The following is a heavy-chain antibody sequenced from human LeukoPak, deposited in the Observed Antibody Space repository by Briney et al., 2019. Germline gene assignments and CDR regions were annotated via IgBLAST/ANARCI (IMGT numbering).Heavy chain of an antibody. CDR1: GFTFSSYA. Sequence: GGSLRLSCAAYGFTFSSYAMSLVRQAPGKGLEWVSSISSSSSYIYYADSVKGRFTISRDNAKNSLYLQMNSLRAEDTAVYYCARHAIAVAGYDAFDIWGQGTMVTVSS. CDR3: ARHAIAVAGYDAFDI. V-gene: IGHV3-21*01. CDR2: ISSSSSYI. J-gene: IGHJ3*02. D-gene: IGHD6-19*01.